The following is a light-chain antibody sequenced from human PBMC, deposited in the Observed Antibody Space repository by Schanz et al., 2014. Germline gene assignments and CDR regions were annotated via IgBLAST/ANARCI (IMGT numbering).Light chain of an antibody. CDR2: DVS. CDR1: SSDVGGYNF. V-gene: IGLV2-14*03. J-gene: IGLJ2*01. CDR3: SSYAGSNNLV. Sequence: QSALTQPASVSGSPGQSITISCTGTSSDVGGYNFVSWYQQHPGKAPKVIIYDVSNRPSGVSNRFSGSKSDVTASLTISGLQAEDEADYYCSSYAGSNNLVFGGGTKLTVL.